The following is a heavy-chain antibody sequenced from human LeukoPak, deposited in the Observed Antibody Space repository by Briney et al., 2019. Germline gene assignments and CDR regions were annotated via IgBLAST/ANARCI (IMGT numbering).Heavy chain of an antibody. CDR2: INHRGST. CDR1: GGSFIDYY. CDR3: ARVEAPDF. J-gene: IGHJ4*02. D-gene: IGHD1-1*01. Sequence: SETLSLTCAAPGGSFIDYYWTWIRQPPGKGLEWIGEINHRGSTNYNPSLESRVTMSGDTSKNQFSLKLRSVTAADTAVYYCARVEAPDFWGQGTLVTVSS. V-gene: IGHV4-34*01.